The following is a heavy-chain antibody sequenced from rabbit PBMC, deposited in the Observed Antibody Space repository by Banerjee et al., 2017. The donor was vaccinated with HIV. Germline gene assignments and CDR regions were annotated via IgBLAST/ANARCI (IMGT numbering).Heavy chain of an antibody. CDR2: IYAGSSGST. CDR1: GFSFSSSYY. Sequence: QSLEESGGDLVKPGASLTLTCTASGFSFSSSYYMCWVRQAPGKGLEWIACIYAGSSGSTYYASWAKGRFTISKTSSTTVTLQMTSLTAADTATYFCARGDCTYSGGACAFNLWGPGTLVTVS. D-gene: IGHD4-1*01. V-gene: IGHV1S40*01. J-gene: IGHJ4*01. CDR3: ARGDCTYSGGACAFNL.